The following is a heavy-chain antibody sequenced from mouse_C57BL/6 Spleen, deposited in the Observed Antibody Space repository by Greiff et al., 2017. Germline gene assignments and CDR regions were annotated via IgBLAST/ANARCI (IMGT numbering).Heavy chain of an antibody. D-gene: IGHD1-1*01. J-gene: IGHJ1*03. CDR1: GFTFSDYG. V-gene: IGHV5-15*01. CDR3: ARQGEFITTVEGYFDV. CDR2: ISNLAYSI. Sequence: EVNVVESGGGLVQPGGSLKLSCAASGFTFSDYGMAWVRQAPRKGPEWVAFISNLAYSIYYADTVTGRFTIFRENAKNTLYLEMSRLRSEDTAMYYCARQGEFITTVEGYFDVWGTGTTVTVSS.